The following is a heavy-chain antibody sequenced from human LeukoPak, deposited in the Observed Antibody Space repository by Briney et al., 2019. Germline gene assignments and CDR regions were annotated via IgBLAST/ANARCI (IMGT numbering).Heavy chain of an antibody. CDR3: ASEGEFVVVPTY. V-gene: IGHV1-18*01. CDR1: GYTFTSYG. D-gene: IGHD2-2*01. CDR2: ISAYNGNT. Sequence: VASVKVSCKASGYTFTSYGISWVRQAPGQGLEWMGWISAYNGNTNYAQKLQGRVTMTTDTSTSTAYMELRSLRSEDTAVYYCASEGEFVVVPTYWGQGTLVTVSS. J-gene: IGHJ4*02.